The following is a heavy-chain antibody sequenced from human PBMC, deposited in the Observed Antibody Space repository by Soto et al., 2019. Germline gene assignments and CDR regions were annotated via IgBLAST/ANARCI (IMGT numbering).Heavy chain of an antibody. Sequence: QVQLVQSGAEVKKPGSSVKVSCKASGGTFSSYAISWVRQAPGQGLEWMGGIIPIFGTANYAQKFQGRVXIXAXXSTSTAYMELSSLRSEDTAVYYCAAPVGAKDYFDYWGQGTLVTVSS. CDR1: GGTFSSYA. V-gene: IGHV1-69*12. J-gene: IGHJ4*02. CDR2: IIPIFGTA. D-gene: IGHD1-26*01. CDR3: AAPVGAKDYFDY.